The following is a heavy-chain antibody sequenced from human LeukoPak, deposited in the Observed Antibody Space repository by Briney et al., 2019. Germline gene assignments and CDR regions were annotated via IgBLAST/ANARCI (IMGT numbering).Heavy chain of an antibody. J-gene: IGHJ4*02. Sequence: PGGSLRLSCAASGFTLTYCAMHWVRQAPGKGLEWVAVTSYDGNKKYYADSVKGRFTISRDSSKNTLYLQMSSLRAEDTAVYYCARSSYDYGGIEGPFDYWGQGTLVTVSS. CDR1: GFTLTYCA. CDR2: TSYDGNKK. D-gene: IGHD4-23*01. V-gene: IGHV3-30*15. CDR3: ARSSYDYGGIEGPFDY.